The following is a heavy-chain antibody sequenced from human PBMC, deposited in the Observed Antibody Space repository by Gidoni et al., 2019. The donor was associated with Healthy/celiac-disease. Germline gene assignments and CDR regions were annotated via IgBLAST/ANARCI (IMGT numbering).Heavy chain of an antibody. CDR3: AKVAPKGWGRPEYNWFDP. CDR2: IYHSGST. V-gene: IGHV4-38-2*01. D-gene: IGHD1-26*01. Sequence: QVQLQESGQGLVQPSENLSLTCAVSGYSISSGYSWGWIRQPPGKGLEWIGSIYHSGSTYYNPSLKSRVTISVDTSKNQFSLKLSSVTAADTAVYYCAKVAPKGWGRPEYNWFDPWGQGTLVTVSS. CDR1: GYSISSGYS. J-gene: IGHJ5*02.